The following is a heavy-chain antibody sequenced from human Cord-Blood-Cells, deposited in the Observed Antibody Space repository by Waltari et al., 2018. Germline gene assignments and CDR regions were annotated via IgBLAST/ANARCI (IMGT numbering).Heavy chain of an antibody. CDR3: ARETPPYCGGDCYDAFDI. V-gene: IGHV4-4*07. D-gene: IGHD2-21*01. CDR1: GGSISSYY. Sequence: QVHLQESGPGLVKPSETLSLTCTVSGGSISSYYWSWIRQPAGKGLEWIGRIYTSGSTNYNPSLKSRVTMSVDTSKNQFSLKLSSVTAADTAVYYCARETPPYCGGDCYDAFDIWGQGTMVTVSS. CDR2: IYTSGST. J-gene: IGHJ3*02.